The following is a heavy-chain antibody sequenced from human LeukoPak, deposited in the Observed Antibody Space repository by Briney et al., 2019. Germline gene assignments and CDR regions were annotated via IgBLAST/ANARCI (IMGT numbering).Heavy chain of an antibody. CDR2: ISSSGDNI. J-gene: IGHJ3*02. D-gene: IGHD2-15*01. Sequence: PGGSLRLSCAASGFTFSGYYMNWIRQAPGKGLEWVSCISSSGDNIYYADSAKGRFTISRDNAKNSLYLQMNSLRAEDTAVYYCTKDLGRSRSDGLDIWGQGTLVTVSS. CDR3: TKDLGRSRSDGLDI. V-gene: IGHV3-11*04. CDR1: GFTFSGYY.